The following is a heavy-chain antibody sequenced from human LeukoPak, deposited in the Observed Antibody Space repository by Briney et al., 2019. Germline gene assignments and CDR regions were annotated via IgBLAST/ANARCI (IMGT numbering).Heavy chain of an antibody. V-gene: IGHV3-66*01. CDR3: ARALIGYYFDY. D-gene: IGHD2-8*01. Sequence: GGSLTLSCAASEFSVGSNYMTWVRKAPGKGQEWVSLICSGGSTYYADSVKGRFTISRDNSKNTLYLQMNSMRAEDTAVYYCARALIGYYFDYWGQGTLVTVSS. CDR1: EFSVGSNY. J-gene: IGHJ4*02. CDR2: ICSGGST.